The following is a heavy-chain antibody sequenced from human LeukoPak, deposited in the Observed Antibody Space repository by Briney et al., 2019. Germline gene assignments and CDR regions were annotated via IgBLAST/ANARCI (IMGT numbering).Heavy chain of an antibody. CDR2: ISGSGGRT. CDR3: AKEREYYDSSGYSGFDS. J-gene: IGHJ4*02. V-gene: IGHV3-23*01. D-gene: IGHD3-22*01. CDR1: GFTFSSYT. Sequence: GGSLRLSCAASGFTFSSYTMNWVRQAPGKGLEWVSSISGSGGRTYYADSVKGRFTICRDNSKNTLFLQMNSQRAEDTAVYYCAKEREYYDSSGYSGFDSWGQGTLVTISS.